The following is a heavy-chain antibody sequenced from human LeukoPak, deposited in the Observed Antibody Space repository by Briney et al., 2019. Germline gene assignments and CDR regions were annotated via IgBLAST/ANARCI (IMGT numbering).Heavy chain of an antibody. CDR2: INHSGST. CDR1: GGSFSGYY. Sequence: PSETLSLTCAVYGGSFSGYYWSWIRQPPGKGLEWIGEINHSGSTNYNPSLKSRVTISVDTSKNQFSLKLSSVTAADTAVYYCARHMSSSWYDYWGQGTLVTVSS. D-gene: IGHD6-13*01. CDR3: ARHMSSSWYDY. V-gene: IGHV4-34*01. J-gene: IGHJ4*02.